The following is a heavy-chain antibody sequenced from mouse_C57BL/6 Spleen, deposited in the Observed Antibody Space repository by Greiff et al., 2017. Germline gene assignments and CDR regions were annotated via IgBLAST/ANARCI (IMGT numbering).Heavy chain of an antibody. CDR2: INPNNGGT. CDR3: ASRQREYFDV. V-gene: IGHV1-18*01. D-gene: IGHD3-2*01. J-gene: IGHJ1*03. CDR1: GYTFTDYN. Sequence: EVQLQQSGPELVKPGASVKIPCKASGYTFTDYNMDWVKQSPGKSLEWIGVINPNNGGTIYNQKFKGKATLTVDKSSSTAYMERRSLTSEDTAVYYCASRQREYFDVWGTGTTLTVSS.